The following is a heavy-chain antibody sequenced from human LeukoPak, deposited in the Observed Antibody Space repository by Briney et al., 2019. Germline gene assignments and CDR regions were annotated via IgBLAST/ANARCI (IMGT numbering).Heavy chain of an antibody. Sequence: GGSLRLSCAASGFTFSAYDMNRVRQAPGKGLEWVSHITSSGSTIYYADSVKGRFTISRDNAKNSLYLQMNSLRAEDTAVYYCARPGYSSSWSAFDIWGQGTMVTVSS. J-gene: IGHJ3*02. CDR2: ITSSGSTI. D-gene: IGHD6-13*01. CDR1: GFTFSAYD. V-gene: IGHV3-48*03. CDR3: ARPGYSSSWSAFDI.